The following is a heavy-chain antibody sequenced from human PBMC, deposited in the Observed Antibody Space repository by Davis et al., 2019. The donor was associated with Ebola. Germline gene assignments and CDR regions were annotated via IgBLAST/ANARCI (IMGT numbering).Heavy chain of an antibody. CDR2: ISSSGSTI. Sequence: PGGSLRLSCAASGFTFSSCEMNWVRQAPGKGLEWVSYISSSGSTIYYADSVKGRFTISRDNAKNSLYLQMNSLRAEDTAVYYCARAGLRGYCSGGSCEWFDPWGQGTLVTVSS. V-gene: IGHV3-48*03. D-gene: IGHD2-15*01. J-gene: IGHJ5*02. CDR3: ARAGLRGYCSGGSCEWFDP. CDR1: GFTFSSCE.